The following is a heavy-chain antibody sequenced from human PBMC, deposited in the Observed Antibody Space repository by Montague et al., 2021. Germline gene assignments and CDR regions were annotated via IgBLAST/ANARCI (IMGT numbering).Heavy chain of an antibody. V-gene: IGHV4-59*08. Sequence: SETLSLTCTVSSGSIFHSHWSWVRQPPGKGLEWIGFMFYGGATINNPSLKSRVTMSVDTSTNQFSLKLSFVTAADTAVYYCAKQDYFVSGTYYTGFDTWGQGTMVTVSP. D-gene: IGHD3-10*01. CDR2: MFYGGAT. CDR1: SGSIFHSH. J-gene: IGHJ5*01. CDR3: AKQDYFVSGTYYTGFDT.